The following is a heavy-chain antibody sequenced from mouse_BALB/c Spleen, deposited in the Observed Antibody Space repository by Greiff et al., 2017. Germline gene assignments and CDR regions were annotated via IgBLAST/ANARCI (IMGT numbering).Heavy chain of an antibody. CDR3: SSGVAD. J-gene: IGHJ3*01. Sequence: EVQLKQSGAELVKPGASVKLSCTASGFNIKDTYMHWVKQRPEQGLEWIGRIDTANGNTKYDPKFQGKATITTDTSSNTAYLQLRSLTSEEPAVVYCSSGVADWGQGTLVTVSA. CDR2: IDTANGNT. CDR1: GFNIKDTY. D-gene: IGHD1-1*02. V-gene: IGHV14-3*02.